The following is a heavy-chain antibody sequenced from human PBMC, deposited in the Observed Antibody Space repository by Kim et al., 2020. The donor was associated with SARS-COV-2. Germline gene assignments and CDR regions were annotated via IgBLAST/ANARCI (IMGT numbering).Heavy chain of an antibody. CDR3: TRDLGYYDILTGYYRGVFDY. V-gene: IGHV3-74*01. J-gene: IGHJ4*02. Sequence: RFTISRDNAKNTLYLQMNSLRAEDTAVYYCTRDLGYYDILTGYYRGVFDYWGQGTLVTVSS. D-gene: IGHD3-9*01.